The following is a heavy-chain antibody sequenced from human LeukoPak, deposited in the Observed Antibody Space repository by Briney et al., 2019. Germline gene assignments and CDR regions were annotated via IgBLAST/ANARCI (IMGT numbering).Heavy chain of an antibody. CDR3: ASFDFWSGYHDF. J-gene: IGHJ4*02. CDR1: GYTFTGYY. V-gene: IGHV1-2*02. Sequence: ASVKVSCTASGYTFTGYYMHWVRQAPGQGLEWMGWINPNSGGTNYAQKFQGRVTMTRDTSISTAYMELSRVRYDDTAVYYCASFDFWSGYHDFWGQGTLVTVSS. D-gene: IGHD3-3*01. CDR2: INPNSGGT.